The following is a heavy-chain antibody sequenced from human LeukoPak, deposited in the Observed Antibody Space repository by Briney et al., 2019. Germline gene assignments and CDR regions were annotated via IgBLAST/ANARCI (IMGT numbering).Heavy chain of an antibody. J-gene: IGHJ4*02. CDR1: GLTFSDYY. CDR2: ISSSGSTI. CDR3: ARDGFVQEIDY. V-gene: IGHV3-11*01. Sequence: GGSLRLSCVASGLTFSDYYMSWIRQAPGKGLEWVSYISSSGSTIYYADSVKGRFTISRDNAKNSLYLQMSSLRAEDTALYYCARDGFVQEIDYWGQGTLVTVSS. D-gene: IGHD3-10*01.